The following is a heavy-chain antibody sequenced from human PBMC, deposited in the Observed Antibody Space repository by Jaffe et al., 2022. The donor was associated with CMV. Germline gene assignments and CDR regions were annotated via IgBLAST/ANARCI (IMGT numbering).Heavy chain of an antibody. CDR1: GFTFRNYG. CDR2: IWYDGSDK. V-gene: IGHV3-33*08. Sequence: QAQLVESGGGVVQPGRSLRLSCAASGFTFRNYGIHWVRQAPGKGLEWVAVIWYDGSDKYYADSVKGRFTLSRDNSQNTVYLQMNSLRAEDTAVYYCARDVQKAFDLWGQGTMVTVSS. J-gene: IGHJ3*01. CDR3: ARDVQKAFDL.